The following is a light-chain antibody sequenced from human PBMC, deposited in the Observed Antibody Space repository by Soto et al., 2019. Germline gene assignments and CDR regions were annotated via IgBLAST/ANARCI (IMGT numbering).Light chain of an antibody. CDR2: EGS. V-gene: IGLV2-23*01. Sequence: QSVLTQPASVSGSPGQSITISCTGTSSDVGSYNLVSWYQQHPGKAPKLMIYEGSKRPSGVSNRFSGSKSGNTASLTISGLQAEDEADYYCCSYAGSIPNYVFGTGTQLTVL. CDR3: CSYAGSIPNYV. J-gene: IGLJ1*01. CDR1: SSDVGSYNL.